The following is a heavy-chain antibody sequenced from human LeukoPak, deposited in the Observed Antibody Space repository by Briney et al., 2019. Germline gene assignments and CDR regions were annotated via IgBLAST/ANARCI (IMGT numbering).Heavy chain of an antibody. CDR1: GFTFSNYA. CDR3: AQIIGHYYRGRFDP. J-gene: IGHJ5*02. D-gene: IGHD3-10*01. Sequence: GGSLRLSCAASGFTFSNYAMSWVRQAPGKGLEWVSGISGSGGYTYYADSVKGRFTISRDNSKNTVYLQMNSLRAEDTAVYYCAQIIGHYYRGRFDPWGQGTLVTVSS. CDR2: ISGSGGYT. V-gene: IGHV3-23*01.